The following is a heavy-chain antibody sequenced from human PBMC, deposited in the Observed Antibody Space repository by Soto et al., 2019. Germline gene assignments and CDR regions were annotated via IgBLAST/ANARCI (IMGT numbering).Heavy chain of an antibody. CDR3: VREGEYSGYGLRG. CDR2: MYYSGTT. D-gene: IGHD5-12*01. V-gene: IGHV4-61*01. J-gene: IGHJ4*02. CDR1: GCSVSSRSYY. Sequence: PXETLSLTCTVSGCSVSSRSYYWSWIRQPPGKGLEWIGHMYYSGTTNYQPSLKSRVTISADTSKNQFSLQLNSVTPEDTAVYYCVREGEYSGYGLRGWGQGTQVTVSS.